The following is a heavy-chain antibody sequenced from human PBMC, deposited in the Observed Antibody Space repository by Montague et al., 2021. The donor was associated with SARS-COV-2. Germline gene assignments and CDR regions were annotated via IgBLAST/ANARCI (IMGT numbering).Heavy chain of an antibody. CDR3: ARARGGRAVLIITYYYYHGMDV. CDR1: GSSFNDYF. CDR2: INHDGST. J-gene: IGHJ6*02. Sequence: SETLSLTCAVYGSSFNDYFRTRIRQPPGKGLEWIGEINHDGSTNYNPSLKSRLTISVDTSKNQFSLNLTSVTAADAAVYYCARARGGRAVLIITYYYYHGMDVWGQGTTVTVSS. D-gene: IGHD2-8*01. V-gene: IGHV4-34*01.